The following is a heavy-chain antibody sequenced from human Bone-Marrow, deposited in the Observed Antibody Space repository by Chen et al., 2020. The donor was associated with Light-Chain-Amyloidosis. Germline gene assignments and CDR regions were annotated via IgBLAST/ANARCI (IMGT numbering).Heavy chain of an antibody. CDR2: IYPDDSDA. CDR3: ARRRDGYNFDY. D-gene: IGHD5-12*01. Sequence: GSGYTFPNYWIGWVRQMPGKGLEWMGVIYPDDSDARYSPSFEGQVTISADKSITTAYLQWRSMKASDTAMYYCARRRDGYNFDYWGQGTLVTVSS. CDR1: GYTFPNYW. J-gene: IGHJ4*02. V-gene: IGHV5-51*01.